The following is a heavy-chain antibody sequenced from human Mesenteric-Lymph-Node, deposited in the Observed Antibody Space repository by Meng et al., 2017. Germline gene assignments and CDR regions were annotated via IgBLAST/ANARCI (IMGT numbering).Heavy chain of an antibody. CDR1: GGSISSSSYY. Sequence: SETLSLTCTVSGGSISSSSYYWGWIRQPPGKGLEWIGSIYYSGSTYYNPSLKSRVTISVDTSKNQFSLKLSSVTAADTAVYYCAKVPNDSSGWPNWFDPWGQGTLVTVSS. J-gene: IGHJ5*02. CDR2: IYYSGST. V-gene: IGHV4-39*07. D-gene: IGHD6-19*01. CDR3: AKVPNDSSGWPNWFDP.